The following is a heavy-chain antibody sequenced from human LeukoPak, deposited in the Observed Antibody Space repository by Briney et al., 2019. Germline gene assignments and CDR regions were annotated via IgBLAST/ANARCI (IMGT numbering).Heavy chain of an antibody. Sequence: GGSLRLSCAASGFTFSSYWMSWVRQAPGKGLEWVANIKQDGSEKYYVDSVKGRFTISRDNAKNSLYLQMNSLRAEDTAVYYCARERYYYDSSGYYGIANDYWSQGTLVTVSS. D-gene: IGHD3-22*01. CDR1: GFTFSSYW. J-gene: IGHJ4*02. V-gene: IGHV3-7*01. CDR3: ARERYYYDSSGYYGIANDY. CDR2: IKQDGSEK.